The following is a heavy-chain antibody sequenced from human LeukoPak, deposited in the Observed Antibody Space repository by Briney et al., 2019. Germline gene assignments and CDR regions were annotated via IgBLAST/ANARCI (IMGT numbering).Heavy chain of an antibody. CDR2: IHYTGST. CDR3: ARGGYYGSGNDFRFDP. Sequence: SETLSLTCTVAGGSISSYYWSWIRQSPGKGLECIGYIHYTGSTNYNPSLKSRVTISVETSKNQFSLKLKSVTAADTAVYYCARGGYYGSGNDFRFDPWGQGTLVTVSS. CDR1: GGSISSYY. J-gene: IGHJ5*02. D-gene: IGHD3-10*01. V-gene: IGHV4-59*01.